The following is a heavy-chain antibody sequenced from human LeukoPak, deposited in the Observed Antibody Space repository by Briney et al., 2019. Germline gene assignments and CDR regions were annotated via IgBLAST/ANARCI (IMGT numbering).Heavy chain of an antibody. CDR3: ARDPDSSSFDY. CDR2: IKYDGTVK. Sequence: RSGGSLRLSCTASGFNFRTSWMSWVRLCPGTGLEFLANIKYDGTVKNYVDSVKGRFTISRDNPKNSLYLQMDSQRAEDTAVYYCARDPDSSSFDYWGQGALVTVSS. J-gene: IGHJ4*02. CDR1: GFNFRTSW. D-gene: IGHD6-13*01. V-gene: IGHV3-7*01.